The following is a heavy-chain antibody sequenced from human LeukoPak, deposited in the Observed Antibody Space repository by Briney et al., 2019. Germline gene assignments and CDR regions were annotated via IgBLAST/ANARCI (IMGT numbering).Heavy chain of an antibody. J-gene: IGHJ5*02. D-gene: IGHD3-10*01. CDR2: ISGSGGST. CDR3: AKSPHDSGRANWFDP. Sequence: PGGSLRLSCAASGFTFSSYAMSWVRQAPGKWLEWVSAISGSGGSTYYADSVKGRFTISRDNSKNTLFLQMNSLRAEDTAVYYCAKSPHDSGRANWFDPWGQGTLVTVSS. CDR1: GFTFSSYA. V-gene: IGHV3-23*01.